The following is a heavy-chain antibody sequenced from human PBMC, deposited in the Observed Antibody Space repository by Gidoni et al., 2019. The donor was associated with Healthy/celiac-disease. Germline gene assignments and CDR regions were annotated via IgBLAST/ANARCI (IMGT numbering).Heavy chain of an antibody. J-gene: IGHJ4*02. Sequence: QVQLVQSGAEVQKPGASVKVSCKASGYTFTRYYMHWVRQAPGQGLEWMGIINPSGGSTSYAQKFQGRVTMTRDTSTSTVYMELSSLRSEDTAVYYCARDAFKEDILTGENYFDYWGQGTLVTVSS. CDR1: GYTFTRYY. V-gene: IGHV1-46*01. D-gene: IGHD3-9*01. CDR3: ARDAFKEDILTGENYFDY. CDR2: INPSGGST.